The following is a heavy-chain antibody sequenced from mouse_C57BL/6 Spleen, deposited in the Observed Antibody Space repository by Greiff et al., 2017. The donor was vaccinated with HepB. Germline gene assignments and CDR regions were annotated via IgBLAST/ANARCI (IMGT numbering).Heavy chain of an antibody. D-gene: IGHD1-3*01. J-gene: IGHJ3*01. CDR1: GFTFSSYA. Sequence: EVQVVESGGGLVKPGGSLKLSCAASGFTFSSYAMSWVRQTPEKRLEWVATISDGGSYTYYPDNVKGRFTISRDNAKNNLYLQMSHLKSEDTAMYYCAREGGLRRFAYWGQGTLVTVSA. CDR2: ISDGGSYT. CDR3: AREGGLRRFAY. V-gene: IGHV5-4*01.